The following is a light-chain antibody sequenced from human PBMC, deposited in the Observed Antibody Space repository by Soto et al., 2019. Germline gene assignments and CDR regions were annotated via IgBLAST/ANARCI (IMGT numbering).Light chain of an antibody. V-gene: IGKV3-20*01. Sequence: EIVLTQSPGILSLSPGERATLSCRASQTVVSPYLAWYQQKPGQTPRLLIDGISTRSAGIADRVSGSGSGADFTVPISRLVPKSFAGDYCAQYGSSPRTFGQGTKV. CDR1: QTVVSPY. CDR2: GIS. J-gene: IGKJ1*01. CDR3: AQYGSSPRT.